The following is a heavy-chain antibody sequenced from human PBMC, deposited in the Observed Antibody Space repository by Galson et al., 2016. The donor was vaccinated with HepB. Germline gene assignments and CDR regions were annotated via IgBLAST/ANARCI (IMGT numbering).Heavy chain of an antibody. Sequence: SLRLSCAASGFTFSSYAMSWVRQAPGKGLEWVSGISGSAGSTYYADSVKGRFTISRDNSKNTLFLQLNSPRAEDTAVYYCAKSYGWLPDLHYWGQGTLVTVSS. D-gene: IGHD2-8*02. CDR1: GFTFSSYA. J-gene: IGHJ4*02. CDR3: AKSYGWLPDLHY. CDR2: ISGSAGST. V-gene: IGHV3-23*01.